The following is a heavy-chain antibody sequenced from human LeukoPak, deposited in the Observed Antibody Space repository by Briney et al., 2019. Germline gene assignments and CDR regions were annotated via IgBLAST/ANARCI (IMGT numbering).Heavy chain of an antibody. CDR1: GFTFSGYG. J-gene: IGHJ3*02. V-gene: IGHV3-30*02. CDR3: ARVDYYDSSGYYPAFDI. CDR2: IRYDGSNK. Sequence: PGGPLRLSCAASGFTFSGYGMHWVRQAPGKGLEWVAFIRYDGSNKYYADSVKGRFTISRDISKNTLYLQMNSLTAEDTAVYYCARVDYYDSSGYYPAFDIWGQGTMVTVSS. D-gene: IGHD3-22*01.